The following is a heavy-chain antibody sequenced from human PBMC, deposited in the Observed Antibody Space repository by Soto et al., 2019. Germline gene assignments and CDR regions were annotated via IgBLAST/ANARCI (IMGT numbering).Heavy chain of an antibody. J-gene: IGHJ4*02. CDR3: AGLAYFDY. CDR1: GGSFSGYY. V-gene: IGHV4-34*01. Sequence: SETLSLTCAVYGGSFSGYYWSWIRQPPGKGLEWIGEINHSGSTNYNPPLKSRVTISVDTSKNQFSLKLSSVTAADTAVYYCAGLAYFDYWGQGTLVTVSS. CDR2: INHSGST.